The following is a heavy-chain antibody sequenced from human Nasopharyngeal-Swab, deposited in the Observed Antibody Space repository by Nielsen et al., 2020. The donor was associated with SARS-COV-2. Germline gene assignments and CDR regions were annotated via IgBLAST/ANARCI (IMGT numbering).Heavy chain of an antibody. CDR2: ISGSGGST. V-gene: IGHV3-23*01. D-gene: IGHD1-1*01. J-gene: IGHJ6*03. CDR1: GFTFSSYA. CDR3: ARGRGYEPEEYYYMDA. Sequence: GESLKISCAASGFTFSSYAMSWVRQAPGKGLEWVSAISGSGGSTYYADSVKGRFTISRDNSKNTLYLQMNSLRAEDTAVYYCARGRGYEPEEYYYMDAWGKGTTVTVSS.